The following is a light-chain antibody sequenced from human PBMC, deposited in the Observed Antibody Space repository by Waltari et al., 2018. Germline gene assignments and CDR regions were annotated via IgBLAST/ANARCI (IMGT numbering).Light chain of an antibody. V-gene: IGLV2-14*03. CDR2: DVT. Sequence: QSALTQPASVSGSPGQSITISCTGTDSDVAAYNYVSWYQQHPGKAPELMIYDVTNRPPGVSNRFSGSKSGNTASLTISGLQAEDEADYYCSSYTSGSLWVFGGGTKLTVL. CDR3: SSYTSGSLWV. J-gene: IGLJ3*02. CDR1: DSDVAAYNY.